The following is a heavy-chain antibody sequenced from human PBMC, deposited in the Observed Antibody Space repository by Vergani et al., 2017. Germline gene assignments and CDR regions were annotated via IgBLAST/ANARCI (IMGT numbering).Heavy chain of an antibody. CDR3: ARILSGYGLNDAFDI. CDR1: GFSLSNARIG. V-gene: IGHV2-26*01. CDR2: IFSNDET. J-gene: IGHJ3*02. Sequence: QVTLQESGPVLVKPTETLTLTCTVSGFSLSNARIGVSWIRQPPGKALEWLAHIFSNDETYYSTSLKSRLTISKYTSKSQVVLTMTNMDPVDTATYYCARILSGYGLNDAFDIWGQGTMVTVSS. D-gene: IGHD5-12*01.